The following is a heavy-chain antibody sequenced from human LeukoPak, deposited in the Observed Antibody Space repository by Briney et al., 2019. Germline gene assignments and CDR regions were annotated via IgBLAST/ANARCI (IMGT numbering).Heavy chain of an antibody. J-gene: IGHJ4*02. CDR3: AREGGYYDNPPIDY. V-gene: IGHV1-18*04. CDR1: GYTFTSYY. Sequence: ASVKVSCKASGYTFTSYYMHWVRQAPGQGLEWMGWISAYNGNANYAQNLQGRVTMTTDTSTSTAYMELRSLRSDDTAVYYCAREGGYYDNPPIDYWAREPWSPSPQ. CDR2: ISAYNGNA. D-gene: IGHD3-22*01.